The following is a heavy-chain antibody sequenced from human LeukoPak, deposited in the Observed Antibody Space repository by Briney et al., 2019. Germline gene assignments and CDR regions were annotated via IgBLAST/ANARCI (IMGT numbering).Heavy chain of an antibody. CDR2: INHNGNVN. J-gene: IGHJ6*02. Sequence: GGSLRLSCAASGFTFSSYWMNWARQAPGKGLEWVASINHNGNVNYYVDSVKGRFTISRDNAKNSLYLQMSNLRAEDKAVYFCARGGGLDVWGQGATVTVSS. D-gene: IGHD3-16*01. V-gene: IGHV3-7*03. CDR3: ARGGGLDV. CDR1: GFTFSSYW.